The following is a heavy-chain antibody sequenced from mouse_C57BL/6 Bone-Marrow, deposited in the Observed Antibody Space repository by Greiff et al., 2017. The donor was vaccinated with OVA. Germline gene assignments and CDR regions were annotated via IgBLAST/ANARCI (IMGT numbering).Heavy chain of an antibody. CDR1: GFSITSGYY. V-gene: IGHV3-6*01. J-gene: IGHJ2*01. CDR2: ISYDGSN. Sequence: VQLKESGPGLVKPSQSLSLTCSVTGFSITSGYYWNWIRQFPGNKLEWMGYISYDGSNNYKPSLKNRISITRDTSKNQFFLKLNSVTTEDTATYYCARVQYYFDYWGQGTTLTVSS. CDR3: ARVQYYFDY.